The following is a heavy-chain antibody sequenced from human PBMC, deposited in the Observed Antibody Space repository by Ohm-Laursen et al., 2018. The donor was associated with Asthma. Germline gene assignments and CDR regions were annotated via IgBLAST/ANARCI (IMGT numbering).Heavy chain of an antibody. CDR1: GGSMSSYNYY. CDR2: IFYNGRT. CDR3: ARYGSVISWLDP. Sequence: GTLSLTCSVSGGSMSSYNYYWGWVRQPPGKGLEWIGSIFYNGRTNYNPSLNSRVTISMDTSKNQFSLKLSSVTAADTAVYYCARYGSVISWLDPWGQGALVTVSS. J-gene: IGHJ5*02. V-gene: IGHV4-39*07. D-gene: IGHD3-10*01.